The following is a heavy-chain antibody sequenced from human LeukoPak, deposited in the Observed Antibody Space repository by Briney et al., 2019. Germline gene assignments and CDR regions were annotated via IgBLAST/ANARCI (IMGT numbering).Heavy chain of an antibody. D-gene: IGHD3-22*01. Sequence: GGSLRLSCAASGFTFSSYWMSWVRQAPGKGLEGVANIKLDGSEKYYVDSVKGRFTISRDNAKNSPYLQMNSLRAEDTAVYYCARADSSGYYYVGSDAFDIWGQGTMVTVSS. J-gene: IGHJ3*02. CDR1: GFTFSSYW. V-gene: IGHV3-7*01. CDR3: ARADSSGYYYVGSDAFDI. CDR2: IKLDGSEK.